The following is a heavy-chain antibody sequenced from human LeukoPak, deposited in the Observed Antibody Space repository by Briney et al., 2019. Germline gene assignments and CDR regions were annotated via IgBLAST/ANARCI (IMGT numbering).Heavy chain of an antibody. CDR3: ARDGHNYETDS. J-gene: IGHJ4*02. V-gene: IGHV3-33*01. CDR1: GFSFSIYG. CDR2: IWYDGSNK. Sequence: PGRSLRLSCAASGFSFSIYGMHWVRQAPGKGLEWVAVIWYDGSNKYYADSVKGRFTISRDNSNNTLYLQMNSLRDEDTAVYYCARDGHNYETDSWGQGTLSPSPQ. D-gene: IGHD5-18*01.